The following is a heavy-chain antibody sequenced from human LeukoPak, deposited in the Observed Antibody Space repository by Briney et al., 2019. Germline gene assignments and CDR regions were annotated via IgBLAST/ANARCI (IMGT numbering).Heavy chain of an antibody. CDR3: ARGTSSSSWYGVFDY. Sequence: GGSLRLSCAASGFTFSSYSMNWVRQAPGKGLEWVSYISSSSSTIYYADSVKGRFAISRDNSKNTLYLQMNSLRAEDTAVYYCARGTSSSSWYGVFDYWGQGTLVTVSS. V-gene: IGHV3-48*01. D-gene: IGHD6-13*01. CDR1: GFTFSSYS. J-gene: IGHJ4*02. CDR2: ISSSSSTI.